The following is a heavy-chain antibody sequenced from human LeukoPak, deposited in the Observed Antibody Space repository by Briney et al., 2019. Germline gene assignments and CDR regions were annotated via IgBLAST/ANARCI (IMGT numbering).Heavy chain of an antibody. J-gene: IGHJ4*02. CDR3: ARPPGYYDSSGYYPLDY. Sequence: ASVKVSCKASGYTFTSYAINWVRQAPGQGLEWMGWTNTNTGNPTYAQGFTGRFVFSLDTSVSTAYLQISSLKAEDTAVYYCARPPGYYDSSGYYPLDYWGQGTLVTVSS. CDR1: GYTFTSYA. D-gene: IGHD3-22*01. V-gene: IGHV7-4-1*02. CDR2: TNTNTGNP.